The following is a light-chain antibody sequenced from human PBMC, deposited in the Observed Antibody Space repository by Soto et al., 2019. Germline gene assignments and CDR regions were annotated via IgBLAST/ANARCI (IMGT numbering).Light chain of an antibody. CDR1: QDITND. J-gene: IGKJ4*01. Sequence: DIQMTQSPSSLSASVGDRVTITCQASQDITNDLNWYQQKPGKAPKVLIYEASNLETGDPSRFSGSGSGTYFTFTISSLQPEDIATYFCQQYDNVPLTFGGGTKVEIK. CDR2: EAS. V-gene: IGKV1-33*01. CDR3: QQYDNVPLT.